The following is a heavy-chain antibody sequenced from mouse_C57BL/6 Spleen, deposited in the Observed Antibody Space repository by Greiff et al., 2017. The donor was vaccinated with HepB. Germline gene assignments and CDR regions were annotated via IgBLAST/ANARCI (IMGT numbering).Heavy chain of an antibody. Sequence: QVQLQQPGAELVKPGASVKLSCKASGYTFTSYWMQWVKQRPGQGLEWIGEIDPSDSYTNYNQKFKGKATLTVDTSSSTAYMQLSSLTSEDSAVYYCARNYGSLYYAMDYWGQGTSVTVSS. J-gene: IGHJ4*01. CDR1: GYTFTSYW. D-gene: IGHD1-1*01. CDR3: ARNYGSLYYAMDY. CDR2: IDPSDSYT. V-gene: IGHV1-50*01.